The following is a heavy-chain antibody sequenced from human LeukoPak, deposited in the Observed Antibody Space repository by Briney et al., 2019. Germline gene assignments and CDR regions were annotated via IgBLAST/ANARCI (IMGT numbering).Heavy chain of an antibody. CDR1: GGSFSGYY. Sequence: SETLSLTCAVYGGSFSGYYWSWIRQPPGKWLEWIGEINHSGSTNYNPSLKSRVTISVDTSKNQFSLKLSSVTAADTAVYYCARGRWELLRNWFDPWGQGTLVTVSS. D-gene: IGHD1-26*01. CDR3: ARGRWELLRNWFDP. J-gene: IGHJ5*02. CDR2: INHSGST. V-gene: IGHV4-34*01.